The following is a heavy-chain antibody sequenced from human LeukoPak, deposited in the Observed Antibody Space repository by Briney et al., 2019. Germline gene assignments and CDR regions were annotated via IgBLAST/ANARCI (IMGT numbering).Heavy chain of an antibody. V-gene: IGHV1-69*05. J-gene: IGHJ4*02. D-gene: IGHD6-13*01. Sequence: ASVKVSCKASGGTFSSYAISWVRQAPGQGLEWMGRIIPIFGTANYAQKFQGRVTITTDESTSTAYMELSSLRSEDTAVYYCARDCFSSSWYFDYWGQGTLVTVSS. CDR2: IIPIFGTA. CDR1: GGTFSSYA. CDR3: ARDCFSSSWYFDY.